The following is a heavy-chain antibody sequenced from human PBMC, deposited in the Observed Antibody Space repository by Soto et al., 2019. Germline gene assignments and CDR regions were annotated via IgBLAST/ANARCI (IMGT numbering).Heavy chain of an antibody. CDR1: GFTFSSYA. J-gene: IGHJ4*02. CDR3: AKATPIVVVVAATPGYFDY. D-gene: IGHD2-15*01. Sequence: EVQLLESGGGLVQPGGSLRLSCAASGFTFSSYAMSWVRQAPGKGLEWVSAISGSGGSTYYADSVKGRFTISRDNTKNTQYLQRNSLRAEDTAVYYCAKATPIVVVVAATPGYFDYWGQGTLVTVSS. CDR2: ISGSGGST. V-gene: IGHV3-23*01.